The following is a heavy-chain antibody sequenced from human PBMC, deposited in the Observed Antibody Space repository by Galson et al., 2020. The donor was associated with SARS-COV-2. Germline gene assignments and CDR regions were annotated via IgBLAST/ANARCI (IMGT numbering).Heavy chain of an antibody. CDR3: ARGVPSYPFYDMDV. Sequence: SETLSLTCTVSGGSISSYYWTWIRQPPGKGLEWIGHMYYSGGTNYNPSLKSRVTTSVDTSKNQFSLKLSSVTAADTAVYFCARGVPSYPFYDMDVWGKGTTVTVSS. J-gene: IGHJ6*03. CDR1: GGSISSYY. V-gene: IGHV4-59*13. CDR2: MYYSGGT. D-gene: IGHD2-2*01.